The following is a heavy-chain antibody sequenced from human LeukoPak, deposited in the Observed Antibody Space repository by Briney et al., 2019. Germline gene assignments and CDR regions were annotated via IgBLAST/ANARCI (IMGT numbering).Heavy chain of an antibody. CDR3: ATGRYSGSVDY. CDR1: GYSLGSGFY. D-gene: IGHD1-26*01. Sequence: PSETLSLTCAVSGYSLGSGFYCGWVRQPPGKGLEWIGNMYHTGTIYYNPSLRSRLTISEDTSTSHYSLTVDSVTAADTTVYYCATGRYSGSVDYWGQGILVTVSS. V-gene: IGHV4-38-2*01. CDR2: MYHTGTI. J-gene: IGHJ4*02.